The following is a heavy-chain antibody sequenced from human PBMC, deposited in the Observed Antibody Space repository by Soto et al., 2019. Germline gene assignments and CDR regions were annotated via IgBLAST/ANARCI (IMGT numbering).Heavy chain of an antibody. CDR3: VKGEYYYDSSGYYPFDY. CDR2: ISYDGSNK. CDR1: GFTFSSYA. J-gene: IGHJ4*02. V-gene: IGHV3-30*14. Sequence: PGGSLRLSCAASGFTFSSYAMHWVRQAPGKGLEWVAVISYDGSNKYYEDSVKGRFTISRDNSKNTVYLQMSSLRVEDTAVYYCVKGEYYYDSSGYYPFDYWGQGTLVTVSS. D-gene: IGHD3-22*01.